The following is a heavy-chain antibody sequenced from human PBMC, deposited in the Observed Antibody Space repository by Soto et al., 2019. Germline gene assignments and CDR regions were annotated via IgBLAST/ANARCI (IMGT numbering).Heavy chain of an antibody. D-gene: IGHD6-6*01. Sequence: SSETLSLTCTVSGGSISSSSYYWGWIRQPPGKGLEWIGSIYYSGSTYYNPSLKSRVTISVDTSKNKFSLKLSSVTAADTAVYYCARHSKYSSSGYYGMDVWGQGTTVTVSS. J-gene: IGHJ6*02. CDR1: GGSISSSSYY. CDR2: IYYSGST. CDR3: ARHSKYSSSGYYGMDV. V-gene: IGHV4-39*01.